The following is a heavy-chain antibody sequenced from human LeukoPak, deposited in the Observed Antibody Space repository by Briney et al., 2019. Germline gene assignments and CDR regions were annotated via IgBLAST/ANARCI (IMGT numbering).Heavy chain of an antibody. V-gene: IGHV1-3*01. J-gene: IGHJ4*02. CDR3: ARAVGGGVTAGGDY. Sequence: RASVKVSCTASGYTFTSYAMHWVRQAPGQRLEWMGWINAGNGSTKYSQKFQGRVTITRDTSASTAYMELSSLRSEDTAVYYCARAVGGGVTAGGDYWGQGTLVTVSS. CDR2: INAGNGST. D-gene: IGHD3-16*01. CDR1: GYTFTSYA.